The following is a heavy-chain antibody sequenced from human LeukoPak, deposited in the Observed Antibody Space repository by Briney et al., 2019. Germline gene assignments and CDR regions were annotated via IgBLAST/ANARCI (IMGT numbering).Heavy chain of an antibody. V-gene: IGHV4-34*01. CDR1: GGSFSGYY. Sequence: SETLSLTCAVYGGSFSGYYWSWIRQPPGKGLEWIGEINHSGSTNYNPSLKSRVTISVDTFKNQFSLKLSSVTAADTAVYYCASKQNLQSQIAVAGPSGFDYWGQGTLVTVSS. CDR2: INHSGST. J-gene: IGHJ4*02. CDR3: ASKQNLQSQIAVAGPSGFDY. D-gene: IGHD6-19*01.